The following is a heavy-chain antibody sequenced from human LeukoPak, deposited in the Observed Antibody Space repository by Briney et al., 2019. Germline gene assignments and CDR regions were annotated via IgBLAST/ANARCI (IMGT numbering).Heavy chain of an antibody. D-gene: IGHD3-10*01. Sequence: PGGSLRLSCAASGFTFSSKWMHWVRQAPGKGLVWVSRIHKDGSSTTYADSMKGRFTISRDNAKNTLYLQMNSLRAEDTAMYYCAREAYGSGNYYSDYWGQGTLVTVSS. CDR1: GFTFSSKW. V-gene: IGHV3-74*01. CDR3: AREAYGSGNYYSDY. J-gene: IGHJ4*02. CDR2: IHKDGSST.